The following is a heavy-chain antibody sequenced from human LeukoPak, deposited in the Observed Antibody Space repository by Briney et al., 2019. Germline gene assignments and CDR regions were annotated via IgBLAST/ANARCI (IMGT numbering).Heavy chain of an antibody. Sequence: ASVKVSCKASGYTFTGYYMHWVRQAPGQGLEWMGWINPNSGGTNYAQKFQGRVTMTRDTSISTAYMELSRLRSDDTAVYYCARRAVVASSNYYYYMDVWGKGTTVTVSS. V-gene: IGHV1-2*02. J-gene: IGHJ6*03. CDR1: GYTFTGYY. D-gene: IGHD3-22*01. CDR2: INPNSGGT. CDR3: ARRAVVASSNYYYYMDV.